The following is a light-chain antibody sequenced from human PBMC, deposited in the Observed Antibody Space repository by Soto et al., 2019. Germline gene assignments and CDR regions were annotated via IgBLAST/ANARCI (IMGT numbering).Light chain of an antibody. V-gene: IGKV3-11*01. CDR2: DAS. J-gene: IGKJ4*01. CDR3: QQRSNWPST. Sequence: EIVLTQSPATLSLSPGERATLSCRASQSVSGYLAWYQQKPGQAPRLLMYDASNRATGIPARFSGSGSGTEFTPTISSLEPEDFAVSYCQQRSNWPSTFGGGTKVEIK. CDR1: QSVSGY.